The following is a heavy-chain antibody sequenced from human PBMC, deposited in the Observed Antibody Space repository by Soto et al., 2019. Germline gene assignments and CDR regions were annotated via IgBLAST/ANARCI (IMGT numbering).Heavy chain of an antibody. CDR1: GGSITNYY. CDR2: IQYNGYS. J-gene: IGHJ6*02. Sequence: QVQLQESGPGLVKPSETLSLTCTVSGGSITNYYCSWFRQPPGTGLEWIGYIQYNGYSACNLSLKRRVTMSMETSETQFSLMLESVTATDTAVYYCARHGFGSLHGLVDVWGQGTTVIVSS. D-gene: IGHD3-10*01. V-gene: IGHV4-59*08. CDR3: ARHGFGSLHGLVDV.